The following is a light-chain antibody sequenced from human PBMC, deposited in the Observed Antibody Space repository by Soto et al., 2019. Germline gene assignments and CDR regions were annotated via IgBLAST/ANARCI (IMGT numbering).Light chain of an antibody. J-gene: IGLJ1*01. CDR2: IGD. CDR1: SSNIGSNY. V-gene: IGLV1-47*02. CDR3: AAWDDNLNADV. Sequence: QLVLTQPPSASGTPGQRLIISCSGRSSNIGSNYVYWYQQLPGTAPKLLIYIGDQRASGVSDRFSGSKSGTSASLAISGLRSDDEADYYCAAWDDNLNADVFGSGTKLTVL.